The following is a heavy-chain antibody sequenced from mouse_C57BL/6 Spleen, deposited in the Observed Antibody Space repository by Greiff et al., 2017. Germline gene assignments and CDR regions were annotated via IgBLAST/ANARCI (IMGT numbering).Heavy chain of an antibody. D-gene: IGHD1-1*01. V-gene: IGHV1-7*01. Sequence: VQLQQSGAELAKPGASVKLSCKASGYTFTSYWMPWVKPRPGQGLEWIGYINPSSGYTTYNQTFKDKATLTADKSSSTAYMQLSSLTYEDSAVYYCARDYYGSSYAMDYWGQGTSVTVSS. CDR1: GYTFTSYW. CDR3: ARDYYGSSYAMDY. CDR2: INPSSGYT. J-gene: IGHJ4*01.